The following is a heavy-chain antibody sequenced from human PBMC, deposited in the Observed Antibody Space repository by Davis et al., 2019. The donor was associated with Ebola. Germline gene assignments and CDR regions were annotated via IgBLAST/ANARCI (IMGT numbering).Heavy chain of an antibody. CDR2: IYHSGST. Sequence: SETLSLTCAVSGYSISRCDYWGWLRPPTGKGLEWIGSIYHSGSTYYNPSLKSRVTISVDTSKNQFSLKLSSVTAADTAVDYCAGGHLGVGATYYYGMDVWGQGTTVTVSS. J-gene: IGHJ6*02. CDR1: GYSISRCDY. D-gene: IGHD1-26*01. CDR3: AGGHLGVGATYYYGMDV. V-gene: IGHV4-38-2*01.